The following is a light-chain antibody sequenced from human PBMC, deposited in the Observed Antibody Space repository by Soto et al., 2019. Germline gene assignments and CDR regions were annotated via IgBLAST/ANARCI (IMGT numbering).Light chain of an antibody. J-gene: IGKJ3*01. Sequence: EIVMTQSPATLSVSPGERASLSCRASQSVGSKLAWYQHKPGQAPRLLIYDASTRATGFPARFSGSGSGTEFPLTISILQPEDFAVYYCQQYNNWPPFTFGPGTKVDIK. CDR3: QQYNNWPPFT. V-gene: IGKV3-15*01. CDR1: QSVGSK. CDR2: DAS.